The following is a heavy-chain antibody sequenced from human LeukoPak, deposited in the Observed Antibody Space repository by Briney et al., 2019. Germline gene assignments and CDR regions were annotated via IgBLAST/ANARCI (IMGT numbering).Heavy chain of an antibody. V-gene: IGHV1-69*13. CDR1: GGTFSSYA. CDR3: ARDAGIAAESDLDY. D-gene: IGHD6-13*01. J-gene: IGHJ4*02. Sequence: VASVKVSCKASGGTFSSYAISWVRQAPGQGLEWMGGIIPIFGTANYAQKSQGRVTITADESTSTAYMELSSLRSEDTAVYYCARDAGIAAESDLDYWGQGTLVTVSS. CDR2: IIPIFGTA.